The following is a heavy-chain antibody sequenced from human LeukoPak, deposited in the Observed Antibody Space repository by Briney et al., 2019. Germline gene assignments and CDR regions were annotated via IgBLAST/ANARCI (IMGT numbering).Heavy chain of an antibody. CDR2: ISSSSYI. CDR1: GFTFSSYS. Sequence: GGSLSLSCAASGFTFSSYSMNWVRQAPGKGLEWVSSISSSSYIYYADSVKGRFTISRDNAKNSLYLQMNSLRAEDTAVYFCAKESTMRVAASLDYWGQGTLVTVSS. J-gene: IGHJ4*02. CDR3: AKESTMRVAASLDY. D-gene: IGHD6-19*01. V-gene: IGHV3-21*01.